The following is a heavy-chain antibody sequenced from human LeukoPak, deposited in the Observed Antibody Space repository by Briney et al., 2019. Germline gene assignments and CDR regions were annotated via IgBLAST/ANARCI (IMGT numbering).Heavy chain of an antibody. CDR3: ARVLVPVWFGELDY. J-gene: IGHJ4*02. V-gene: IGHV1-69*13. D-gene: IGHD3-10*01. Sequence: GAAVKVSCKASGYTFTSYGISWVRQAPGQGLEWMGGIIPIFGTANYAQKFQGRVTITADESTSTAYMELSSLRSEDTAVYYCARVLVPVWFGELDYWGQGTLVTVSS. CDR2: IIPIFGTA. CDR1: GYTFTSYG.